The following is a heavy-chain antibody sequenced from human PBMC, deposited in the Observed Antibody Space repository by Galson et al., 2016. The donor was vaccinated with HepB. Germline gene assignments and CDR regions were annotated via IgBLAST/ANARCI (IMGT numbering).Heavy chain of an antibody. D-gene: IGHD3-3*01. J-gene: IGHJ4*02. CDR2: IRSRANSYST. CDR3: TRPGRYYDFWDY. V-gene: IGHV3-73*01. CDR1: GFSFSDST. Sequence: SLRLSCAASGFSFSDSTMHWVRQASGKGLEWVGRIRSRANSYSTEYAASVTGRLTIPKKNSKNTAYLKMKSLKTEDTAVYYCTRPGRYYDFWDYWGQGILVTVSS.